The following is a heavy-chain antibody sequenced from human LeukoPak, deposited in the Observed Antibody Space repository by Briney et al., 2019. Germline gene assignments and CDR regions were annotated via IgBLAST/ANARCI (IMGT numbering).Heavy chain of an antibody. Sequence: GGSLRLSCAASGFTVSSNCMSWVRQAPGKGLEWVSVIYSGGSTYYADSVKGRFTISRDNSKSTLYLQMNSLRAEDTAVYYCARDRGIAAPMDVWGKGTTVTVSS. V-gene: IGHV3-66*02. D-gene: IGHD6-13*01. CDR1: GFTVSSNC. CDR2: IYSGGST. CDR3: ARDRGIAAPMDV. J-gene: IGHJ6*03.